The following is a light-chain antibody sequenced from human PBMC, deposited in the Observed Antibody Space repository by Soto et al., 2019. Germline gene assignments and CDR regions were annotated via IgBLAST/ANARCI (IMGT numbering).Light chain of an antibody. CDR2: WAS. CDR1: QSVLYSSNNMNY. J-gene: IGKJ4*01. CDR3: QQYYSIPLT. Sequence: DFVMTQSPDSLAVSLGETATINCKSSQSVLYSSNNMNYLSWYQQKPGQPPKLLIYWASTRKSGVPDRISGSGSGTDFTLTISSLQAEDVAVYYCQQYYSIPLTYGVGTKVQIK. V-gene: IGKV4-1*01.